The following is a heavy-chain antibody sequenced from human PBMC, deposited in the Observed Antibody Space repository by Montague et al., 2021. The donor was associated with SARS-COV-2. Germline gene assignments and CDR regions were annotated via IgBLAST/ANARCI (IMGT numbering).Heavy chain of an antibody. Sequence: SETLSLTCAVYGGSFSDYYWTWIRQSPGKGLEWIGEINHRGSSNYNPSLKSRISMSVDTSKNQISLKLTSVTAADTATYYCARGQVIIFAVLIMLPAAGAFDMWGQGTKVTVSS. CDR1: GGSFSDYY. CDR3: ARGQVIIFAVLIMLPAAGAFDM. V-gene: IGHV4-34*01. J-gene: IGHJ3*02. D-gene: IGHD3-3*02. CDR2: INHRGSS.